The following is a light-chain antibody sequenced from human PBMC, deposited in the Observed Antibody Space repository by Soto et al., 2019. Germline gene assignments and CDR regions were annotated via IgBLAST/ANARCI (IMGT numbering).Light chain of an antibody. CDR2: DAS. CDR3: HQYKTLST. J-gene: IGKJ1*01. CDR1: QSIDKW. V-gene: IGKV1-5*01. Sequence: IQMTQFPSALPASVGDRVTITCRASQSIDKWLAWYQQKPRKAPKALIFDASTLEKGVPSRFNGSGSGTEFTLTITSLQADDFATYYCHQYKTLSTFGQGTRV.